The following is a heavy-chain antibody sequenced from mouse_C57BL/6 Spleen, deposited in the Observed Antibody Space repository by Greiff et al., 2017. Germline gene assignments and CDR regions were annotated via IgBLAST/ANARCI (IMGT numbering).Heavy chain of an antibody. CDR3: ARDWEGPWFAY. CDR2: IHPNSGST. D-gene: IGHD4-1*01. CDR1: GYTFTSYW. V-gene: IGHV1-64*01. Sequence: VQLQQPGAELVKPGASVKLSCKASGYTFTSYWMHWVKQRPGQGLEWIGMIHPNSGSTNYNEKFKSKATLTVDKSSSTAYMQLSSLTSEDSAVYYCARDWEGPWFAYWGQGTLVTVSA. J-gene: IGHJ3*01.